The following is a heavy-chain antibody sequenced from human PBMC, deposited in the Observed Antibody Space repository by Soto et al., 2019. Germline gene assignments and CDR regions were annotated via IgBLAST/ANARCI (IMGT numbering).Heavy chain of an antibody. CDR1: GYTFTSYY. Sequence: ASVKVSCKASGYTFTSYYMHWVRQAPGQGLEWMGIINPSGGSTSYAQKFQGRVTMTRDTSTSTVYMELSSLRSEDTAVYYCARNLMDYDILTGYYMGYYFDYWGQGTLVTVSS. CDR2: INPSGGST. V-gene: IGHV1-46*01. D-gene: IGHD3-9*01. J-gene: IGHJ4*02. CDR3: ARNLMDYDILTGYYMGYYFDY.